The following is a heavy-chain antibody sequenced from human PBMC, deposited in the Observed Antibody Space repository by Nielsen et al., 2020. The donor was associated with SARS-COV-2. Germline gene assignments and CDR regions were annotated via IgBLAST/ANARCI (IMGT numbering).Heavy chain of an antibody. D-gene: IGHD2-8*02. J-gene: IGHJ4*02. Sequence: GEYLKISCAASGFTFSSYGMHWVRQAPGKGLEWVAVISYDGSNKYYADSVKGRFTIPRDNSKNTLYLQMNSLRAEDTAVYYFATSFISGGVSYWGQGTLVTVSS. CDR3: ATSFISGGVSY. CDR2: ISYDGSNK. V-gene: IGHV3-30*03. CDR1: GFTFSSYG.